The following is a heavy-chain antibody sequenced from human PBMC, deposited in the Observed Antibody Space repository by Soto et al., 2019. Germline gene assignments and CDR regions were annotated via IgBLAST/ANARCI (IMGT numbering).Heavy chain of an antibody. D-gene: IGHD2-15*01. Sequence: QVHLVQSGAEVKKPGASVKVSCQASGYTFTSYGIHWVRQAPGQGLEWMGWASGDNTNTNFAQKFHARVTMTMDTSTSTAFMELKYLRSDVTAVYYCAKGFPPRCRHIVAAGSLDHWGQGTLVSFSS. CDR2: ASGDNTNT. CDR3: AKGFPPRCRHIVAAGSLDH. CDR1: GYTFTSYG. J-gene: IGHJ4*02. V-gene: IGHV1-18*01.